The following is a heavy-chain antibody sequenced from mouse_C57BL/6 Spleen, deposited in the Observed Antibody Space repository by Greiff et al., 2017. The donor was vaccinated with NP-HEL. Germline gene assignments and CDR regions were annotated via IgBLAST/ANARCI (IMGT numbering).Heavy chain of an antibody. CDR2: IYPGSGST. V-gene: IGHV1-55*01. J-gene: IGHJ2*01. CDR3: AREDITTVVDY. D-gene: IGHD1-1*01. CDR1: GYTFTSYW. Sequence: QVHVKQPGAELVKPGASVKMSCKASGYTFTSYWITWVKQRPGQGLEWIGDIYPGSGSTNYNEKFKSKATLTVDTSSSTAYMQLSSLTSEDSAVYYCAREDITTVVDYWGQGTTLTVSS.